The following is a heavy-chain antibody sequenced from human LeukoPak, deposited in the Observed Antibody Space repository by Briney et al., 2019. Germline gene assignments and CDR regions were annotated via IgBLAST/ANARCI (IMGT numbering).Heavy chain of an antibody. D-gene: IGHD1-7*01. CDR1: GFTLSSYS. J-gene: IGHJ4*02. CDR3: ARGGWNYVGLFDY. Sequence: GGSLRLSCAASGFTLSSYSMNWVRQAPGKGLEWVSSISSSSSYIYYADSVKGRFTISRDNAKNSLYLQMDSLRAEDTAVYYCARGGWNYVGLFDYWGQGTLVTVSS. V-gene: IGHV3-21*01. CDR2: ISSSSSYI.